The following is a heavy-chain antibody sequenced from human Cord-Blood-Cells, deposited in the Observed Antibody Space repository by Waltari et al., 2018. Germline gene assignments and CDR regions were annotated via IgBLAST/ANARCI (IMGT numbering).Heavy chain of an antibody. CDR1: GGTFSSYA. Sequence: QVQLVQSGAEVKKPGSSVKVSCQASGGTFSSYAISWVRQAPGQGLEWMGRIIPILGIANYAQKFQGRVTITADKSTSTAYMELSSLRSEDTAVYYCARDHPRDDDFWSGYYDYWGQGTLVTVSS. D-gene: IGHD3-3*01. CDR3: ARDHPRDDDFWSGYYDY. V-gene: IGHV1-69*09. J-gene: IGHJ4*02. CDR2: IIPILGIA.